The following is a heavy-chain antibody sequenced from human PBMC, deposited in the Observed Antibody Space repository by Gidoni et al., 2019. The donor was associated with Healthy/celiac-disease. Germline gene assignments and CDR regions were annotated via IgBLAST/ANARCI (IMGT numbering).Heavy chain of an antibody. CDR1: GFTFSSYA. D-gene: IGHD6-13*01. J-gene: IGHJ4*02. CDR2: ISYDGSNK. CDR3: ARGSGSS. V-gene: IGHV3-30-3*01. Sequence: QVQLVESGGGVVQPGRSLRLSCAASGFTFSSYAMHWVRQAPGKGLEWVAVISYDGSNKYYADSVKGRFTISRDNSKNTLYLQMNSLRAEDTAVYYCARGSGSSWGQGTLVTVSS.